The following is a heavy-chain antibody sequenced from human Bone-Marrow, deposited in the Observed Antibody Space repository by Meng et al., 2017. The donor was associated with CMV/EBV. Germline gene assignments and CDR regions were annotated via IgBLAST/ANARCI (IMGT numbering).Heavy chain of an antibody. D-gene: IGHD1-26*01. CDR1: GFSFDDYA. J-gene: IGHJ3*02. CDR2: ISWSSGHT. CDR3: TNAMGATIADTFHI. Sequence: GGSLRLSCAASGFSFDDYAMHWVRQAPGRGLEWVSAISWSSGHTAYAGSVQGRFTISRDNAKNSLYLQMNSLRPEDTALYYCTNAMGATIADTFHIWGQGTMVTVSS. V-gene: IGHV3-9*01.